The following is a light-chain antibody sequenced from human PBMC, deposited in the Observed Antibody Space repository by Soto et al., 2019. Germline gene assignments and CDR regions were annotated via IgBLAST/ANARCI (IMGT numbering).Light chain of an antibody. CDR3: SSYTTNSTPYV. CDR2: EVS. CDR1: TNDVGGYNY. Sequence: QSVLTQPASVSGSPGQSITISCTGTTNDVGGYNYVSWYQQHPGKAPKLLIFEVSSRPSGVSNRFSGSKSGNTASLTISGLQAEDEADYYCSSYTTNSTPYVFGTGTKVTVL. V-gene: IGLV2-14*01. J-gene: IGLJ1*01.